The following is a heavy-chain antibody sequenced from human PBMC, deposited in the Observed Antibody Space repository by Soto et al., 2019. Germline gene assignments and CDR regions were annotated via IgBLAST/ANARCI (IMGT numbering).Heavy chain of an antibody. CDR2: FDPIDGKT. V-gene: IGHV1-69*10. J-gene: IGHJ4*02. D-gene: IGHD4-17*01. Sequence: SVKVSCKASGGTFSSYAISWVRQAPGQGLEWMGGFDPIDGKTNYAQKFQGRVTMTEDTSTDTAYMELSSLRSEDTAVYYCATNRGDYGDYLVDFDYWGQGTLVTVSS. CDR1: GGTFSSYA. CDR3: ATNRGDYGDYLVDFDY.